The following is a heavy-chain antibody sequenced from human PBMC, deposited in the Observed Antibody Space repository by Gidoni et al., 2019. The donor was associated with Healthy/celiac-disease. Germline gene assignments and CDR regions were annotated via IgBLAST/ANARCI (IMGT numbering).Heavy chain of an antibody. CDR3: AKDRYSGSYRGVFYYYYGMDV. J-gene: IGHJ6*02. CDR1: GFTFRSLG. Sequence: QVQLVESGGGVVQPGGSLRLSWAASGFTFRSLGLNWGRQAPGKGLEWVAFIRYDGSNKYYADSVKGRFTISRDNSKNTLYLQMNSLRAEDTAVYYCAKDRYSGSYRGVFYYYYGMDVWGQGTTVTVSS. CDR2: IRYDGSNK. V-gene: IGHV3-30*02. D-gene: IGHD1-26*01.